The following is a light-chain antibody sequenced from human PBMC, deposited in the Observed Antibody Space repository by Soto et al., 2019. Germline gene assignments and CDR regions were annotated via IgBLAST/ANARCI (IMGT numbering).Light chain of an antibody. Sequence: EIVLTQFPATLSLSPGEGATLSCRASQSVSSYLGWYQQRPGQAPRLLIYDAFNRATGIPARFSGSGSGTDFTLTISSLEPEDFVVYYCQHRRNWPWTFGQGTKVEIK. CDR2: DAF. CDR3: QHRRNWPWT. CDR1: QSVSSY. J-gene: IGKJ1*01. V-gene: IGKV3-11*01.